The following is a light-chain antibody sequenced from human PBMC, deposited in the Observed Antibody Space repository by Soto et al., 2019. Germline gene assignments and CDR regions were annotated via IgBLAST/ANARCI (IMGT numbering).Light chain of an antibody. Sequence: DIQMTQSPSSLSASVGDRVTITCRARQGISNYLAWYQQKPGKVPKLLIYAASTLQSGVRSRFSGSGSGTHFTLPISTLQPEDVETYYCQKYNSAPLTFGGGTKVEIK. V-gene: IGKV1-27*01. CDR1: QGISNY. CDR2: AAS. J-gene: IGKJ4*01. CDR3: QKYNSAPLT.